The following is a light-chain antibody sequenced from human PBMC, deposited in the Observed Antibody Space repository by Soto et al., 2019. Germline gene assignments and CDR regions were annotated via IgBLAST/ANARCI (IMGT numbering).Light chain of an antibody. Sequence: QSALAQPASVSGSLGQSITISCTGTSSNIGSYNLVSWYQHHPGKAPKITIFEGSKRPSGVSNRFSGSRSGSTASLTISGLQAEDEADYYCCSFAGTGTQYVFGSGTKVTVL. CDR2: EGS. V-gene: IGLV2-23*01. CDR1: SSNIGSYNL. J-gene: IGLJ1*01. CDR3: CSFAGTGTQYV.